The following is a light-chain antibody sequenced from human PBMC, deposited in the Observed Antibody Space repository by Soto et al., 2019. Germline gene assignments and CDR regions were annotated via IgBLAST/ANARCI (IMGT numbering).Light chain of an antibody. CDR2: EVR. J-gene: IGLJ1*01. CDR1: SSDVGSYNY. Sequence: QSVLTQPASVSGSPGQPITISCTGTSSDVGSYNYVAWYQQFPGKTPKLMIYEVRNRPSGVSSRFSGSKSGNTASLTISGLQAEDEADYYCISYTGSDTSYVFGTGTQLTVL. V-gene: IGLV2-14*01. CDR3: ISYTGSDTSYV.